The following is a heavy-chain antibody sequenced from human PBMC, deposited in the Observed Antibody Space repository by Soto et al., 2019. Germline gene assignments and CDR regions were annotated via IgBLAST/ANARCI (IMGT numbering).Heavy chain of an antibody. CDR1: GFTFSSYA. J-gene: IGHJ3*02. V-gene: IGHV3-23*01. CDR3: AKGNSWSPALVLDI. D-gene: IGHD1-7*01. CDR2: ISGSGGNT. Sequence: GGSLRLSCAASGFTFSSYAMNWVRQAPGKGLEWFSAISGSGGNTYYADSVKGRFTISRDSSKNTLYLQMNSLRAEDTAVYYCAKGNSWSPALVLDIWGQGTMVTVSS.